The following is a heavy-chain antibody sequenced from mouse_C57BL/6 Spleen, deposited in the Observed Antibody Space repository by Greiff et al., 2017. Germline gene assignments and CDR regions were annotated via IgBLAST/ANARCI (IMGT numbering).Heavy chain of an antibody. CDR1: GYTFTSYW. CDR3: ARGDDDGYFDV. V-gene: IGHV1-72*01. Sequence: QVQLKEPGAELVKPGASVKLSCKASGYTFTSYWMHWVKQRPGRGLEWIGRIDPNSGGTKYNEKFKSKATLTVDKPSSTAYMQRSSLTSEDSAVYYCARGDDDGYFDVWGTGTTVTVSS. CDR2: IDPNSGGT. J-gene: IGHJ1*03. D-gene: IGHD2-4*01.